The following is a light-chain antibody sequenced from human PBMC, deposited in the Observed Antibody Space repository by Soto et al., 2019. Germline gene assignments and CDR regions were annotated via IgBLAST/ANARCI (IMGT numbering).Light chain of an antibody. CDR1: SSDIGGYNF. CDR3: SSFRSGTTL. Sequence: QSALTQPASVSGSPGQSITISCTGTSSDIGGYNFVSWYHQHPGKAPKLMIYEVSNRPSGVSDRFSGSKSGNTASLTISGPQAEDEADYYCSSFRSGTTLFGTGTKVTVL. CDR2: EVS. J-gene: IGLJ1*01. V-gene: IGLV2-14*01.